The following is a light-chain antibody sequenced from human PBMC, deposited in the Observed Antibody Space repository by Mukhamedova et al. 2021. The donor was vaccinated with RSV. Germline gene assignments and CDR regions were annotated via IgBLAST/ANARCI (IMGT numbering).Light chain of an antibody. CDR2: APS. J-gene: IGKJ3*01. Sequence: WYQRRVHGKAPELLIFAPSDFQCGVPSGFSGSGSGTDFTLTIDTLQPEAFATYYCQQSYDLPLTFGPGTQVEI. V-gene: IGKV1-39*01. CDR3: QQSYDLPLT.